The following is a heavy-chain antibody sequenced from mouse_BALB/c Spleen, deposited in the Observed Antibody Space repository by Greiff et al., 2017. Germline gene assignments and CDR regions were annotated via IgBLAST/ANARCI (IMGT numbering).Heavy chain of an antibody. D-gene: IGHD2-4*01. V-gene: IGHV1-69*02. CDR1: GYTFTSYW. J-gene: IGHJ2*01. CDR3: TRKNDYDYFDY. CDR2: IYPSDSYT. Sequence: VQLQQPGAELVRPGASVKLSCKASGYTFTSYWINWVKQRPGQGLEWIGNIYPSDSYTNYNQKFKDKATLTVDKSSSTAYMQLSSPTSEDTAVYYCTRKNDYDYFDYWGQGTTLTVSS.